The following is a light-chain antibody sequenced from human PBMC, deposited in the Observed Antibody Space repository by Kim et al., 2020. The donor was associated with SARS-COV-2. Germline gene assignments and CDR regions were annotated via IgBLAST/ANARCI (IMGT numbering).Light chain of an antibody. Sequence: SITISCTGTSSDVVGYNYVSWYQQHPGKAPKLMIYDVSDRPSGVSNRFSGSKSGNTASLTISGLQAEDEADYYCSSYTTSSTLDVVFGGGTKLTVL. CDR2: DVS. V-gene: IGLV2-14*03. CDR3: SSYTTSSTLDVV. J-gene: IGLJ2*01. CDR1: SSDVVGYNY.